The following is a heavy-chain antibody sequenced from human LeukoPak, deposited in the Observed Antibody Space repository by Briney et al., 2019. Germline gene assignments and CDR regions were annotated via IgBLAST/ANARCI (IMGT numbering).Heavy chain of an antibody. CDR2: INWNGGST. J-gene: IGHJ4*02. Sequence: GGSLRLSCAASGFTYDDYGMSWVRQAPGKGLEWVSGINWNGGSTGYADSVKGRFTISRDNAKKSVYLQMNSLRVEDTAFYYCAAALDSSSYFFWGFDYWGQGTLVTVSS. CDR1: GFTYDDYG. CDR3: AAALDSSSYFFWGFDY. D-gene: IGHD3-22*01. V-gene: IGHV3-20*04.